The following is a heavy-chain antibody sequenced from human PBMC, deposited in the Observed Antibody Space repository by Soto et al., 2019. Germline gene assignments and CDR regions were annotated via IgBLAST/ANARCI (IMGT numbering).Heavy chain of an antibody. J-gene: IGHJ3*02. CDR2: ISSSSSYI. D-gene: IGHD2-21*01. Sequence: PGGSLRLSCAASGFTFSSYSMNWVRQAPGKGLEWVSSISSSSSYIYYADSVKGRFTISRDNAKNSLYLQMNSLRAEDTAVYYCARQHRYYQAFDIWGQGTMVTVSS. CDR3: ARQHRYYQAFDI. V-gene: IGHV3-21*01. CDR1: GFTFSSYS.